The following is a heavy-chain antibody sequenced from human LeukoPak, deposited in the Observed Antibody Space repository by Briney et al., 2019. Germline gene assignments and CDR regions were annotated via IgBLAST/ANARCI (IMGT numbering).Heavy chain of an antibody. CDR3: ARDLSSYSSSLDY. CDR2: ISGSGGST. V-gene: IGHV3-23*01. Sequence: GGSLRLSCAASGFTFSSYAMSWVRQAPGKGLEWVSAISGSGGSTYYADSVKGRFTISRDNAKNSLYLQMNSLRAEDTAVYYCARDLSSYSSSLDYWGQGTLVTVSS. D-gene: IGHD6-6*01. J-gene: IGHJ4*02. CDR1: GFTFSSYA.